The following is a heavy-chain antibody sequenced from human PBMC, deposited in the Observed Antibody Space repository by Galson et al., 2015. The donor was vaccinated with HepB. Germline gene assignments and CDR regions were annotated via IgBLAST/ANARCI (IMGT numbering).Heavy chain of an antibody. J-gene: IGHJ4*02. V-gene: IGHV1-3*01. D-gene: IGHD5-18*01. CDR1: GHTFTSHA. CDR2: INAGSGNT. CDR3: AREGTGYSSNFDF. Sequence: SVKVSCKASGHTFTSHAMHWVRQAPGQRLEWMGWINAGSGNTKYSQKFQGRVTITRDTSASTAYMEVSSLRSEDTAVYYCAREGTGYSSNFDFWGQGTLVTVSS.